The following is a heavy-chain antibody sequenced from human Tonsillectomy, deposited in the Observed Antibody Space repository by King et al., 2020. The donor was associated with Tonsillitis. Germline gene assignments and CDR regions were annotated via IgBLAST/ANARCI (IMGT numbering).Heavy chain of an antibody. J-gene: IGHJ4*02. Sequence: VQMVEYGGGLVKPGGSLRLSCAASGLTFNNTWMTWVRQSPGKGLEWVGRIKSKADGGTTDYAAPVKGRFTISRDDAKDTLYLQMNSLKTEDTAVYYCTTDGRLWFGENYWGQGTLVTVSS. CDR3: TTDGRLWFGENY. V-gene: IGHV3-15*01. D-gene: IGHD3-10*01. CDR2: IKSKADGGTT. CDR1: GLTFNNTW.